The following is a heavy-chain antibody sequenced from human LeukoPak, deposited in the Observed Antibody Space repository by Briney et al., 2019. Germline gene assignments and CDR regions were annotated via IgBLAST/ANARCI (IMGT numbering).Heavy chain of an antibody. V-gene: IGHV1-2*02. CDR3: ARRFRIAAVGALDP. CDR2: INPNSGGT. Sequence: ASVKVSCKASGYTFTGYYMHWVRQAPGQGLEWVGWINPNSGGTNYAQRFQGRVTMTRDTSISTAYMELSRLRSDDTDVYYCARRFRIAAVGALDPWGEGTLVTVSS. CDR1: GYTFTGYY. D-gene: IGHD6-13*01. J-gene: IGHJ5*02.